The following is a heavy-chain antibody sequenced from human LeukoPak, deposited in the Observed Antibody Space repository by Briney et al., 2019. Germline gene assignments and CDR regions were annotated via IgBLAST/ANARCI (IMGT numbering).Heavy chain of an antibody. CDR3: ARVITYYGDGGWFDP. Sequence: SETLSLTCAVYGGSFSGYYWSWIRQPPGKGLEWIGEINHSGSTNYNPSLKSRVTISVDTSKNQFSLKLSSVTAADTAVYYCARVITYYGDGGWFDPWGQGTLVTVSS. CDR2: INHSGST. D-gene: IGHD3-3*01. V-gene: IGHV4-34*01. CDR1: GGSFSGYY. J-gene: IGHJ5*02.